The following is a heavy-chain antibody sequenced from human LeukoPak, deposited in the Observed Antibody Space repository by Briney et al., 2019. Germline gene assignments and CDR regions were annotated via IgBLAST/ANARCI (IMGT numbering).Heavy chain of an antibody. V-gene: IGHV1-18*01. J-gene: IGHJ6*03. Sequence: ASVKVSCKASGYTFNSYGISWVRQAPGQGLEWMGWISAYSGNTNYAQKLQGRVTMTTDTSTSTAYMELRSLRSDDTAVYYCARIGDGSGYDYNYYYYYMDVWGKGTTVTVSS. CDR3: ARIGDGSGYDYNYYYYYMDV. CDR2: ISAYSGNT. D-gene: IGHD5-12*01. CDR1: GYTFNSYG.